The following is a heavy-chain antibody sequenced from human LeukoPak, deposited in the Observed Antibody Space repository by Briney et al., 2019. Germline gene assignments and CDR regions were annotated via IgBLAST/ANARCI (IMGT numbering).Heavy chain of an antibody. CDR2: IYSGGST. Sequence: PGGSLRLSCAASGFTFSSYWMSWVRQAPGKGLEWVSVIYSGGSTYYADSVKGRFTISRDNSKNTLYLQMNSLRAEDTAVYYCARVGGMRAYYYYGMDVWGKGTTVTVSS. CDR1: GFTFSSYW. V-gene: IGHV3-53*01. CDR3: ARVGGMRAYYYYGMDV. J-gene: IGHJ6*04. D-gene: IGHD3-16*01.